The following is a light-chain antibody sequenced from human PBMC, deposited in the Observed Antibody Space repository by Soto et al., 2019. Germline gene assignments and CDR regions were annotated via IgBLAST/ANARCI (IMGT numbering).Light chain of an antibody. CDR1: SSDVGNYKY. V-gene: IGLV2-14*03. CDR2: DLS. Sequence: QSALTQPASVFGSPGQSITISCTGTSSDVGNYKYVSWYQQHPGKARKLMIYDLSNRPSGVSNRFSGSKSGNTASLPISGVQAEDETDYSCFSYTSSGTEIFETETKVTVL. J-gene: IGLJ1*01. CDR3: FSYTSSGTEI.